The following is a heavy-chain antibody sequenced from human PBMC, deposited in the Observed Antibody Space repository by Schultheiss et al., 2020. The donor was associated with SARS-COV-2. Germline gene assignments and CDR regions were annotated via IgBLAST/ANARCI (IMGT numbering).Heavy chain of an antibody. CDR1: GGSISSSSYY. Sequence: SETLSLTCTVSGGSISSSSYYWGWIRQPPGKGLEWIGSIYYSGSTYYNPSLKSRVTISVDTSKNQFSLKLSSVTAADTAVYYCARATLKIPGYVYWGQGSLIT. J-gene: IGHJ4*02. CDR3: ARATLKIPGYVY. D-gene: IGHD5-12*01. CDR2: IYYSGST. V-gene: IGHV4-39*01.